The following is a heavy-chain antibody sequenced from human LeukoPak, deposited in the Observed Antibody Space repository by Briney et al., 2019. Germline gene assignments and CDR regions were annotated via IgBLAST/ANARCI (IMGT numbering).Heavy chain of an antibody. CDR3: TTIASIPP. V-gene: IGHV3-15*01. CDR1: RFTFSDAW. Sequence: GSLRLSCAASRFTFSDAWMSGVRQAPGKGLEWVGRIKNKIDGGTTDYAAPVKGRFTISRDDSKNTLYLQMDSLKTEDTGVYYCTTIASIPPWGQGTLVTVSS. D-gene: IGHD2-21*01. J-gene: IGHJ5*02. CDR2: IKNKIDGGTT.